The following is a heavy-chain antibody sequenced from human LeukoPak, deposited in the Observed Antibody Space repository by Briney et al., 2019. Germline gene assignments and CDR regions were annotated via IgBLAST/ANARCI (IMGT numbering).Heavy chain of an antibody. CDR2: IFTSGGT. CDR1: GGSINTYY. J-gene: IGHJ4*02. CDR3: ARHAPTGSPTIFDS. Sequence: SETLSLTCTVSGGSINTYYWSWIRQAPGKGLEWIGYIFTSGGTNYNPSLKSRVTISGDTSKNQFSLKLTSVTAADTAFYYCARHAPTGSPTIFDSWGQGTLATVSS. D-gene: IGHD1-1*01. V-gene: IGHV4-4*09.